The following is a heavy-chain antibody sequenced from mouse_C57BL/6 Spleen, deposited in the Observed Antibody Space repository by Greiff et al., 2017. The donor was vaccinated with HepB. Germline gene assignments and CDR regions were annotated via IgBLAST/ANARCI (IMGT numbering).Heavy chain of an antibody. D-gene: IGHD1-1*01. J-gene: IGHJ2*01. CDR1: GYTFTGYW. Sequence: VQLQQSGAELMKPGASVKLSCKATGYTFTGYWIVWVKQRPGHGLEWIGEILPGSGSTNYNEKFKGKATFTADMSSDTAYMQLSSLTTEDSAIYYCARGPAIYYGSSPDYWGQGTTLTVSS. V-gene: IGHV1-9*01. CDR3: ARGPAIYYGSSPDY. CDR2: ILPGSGST.